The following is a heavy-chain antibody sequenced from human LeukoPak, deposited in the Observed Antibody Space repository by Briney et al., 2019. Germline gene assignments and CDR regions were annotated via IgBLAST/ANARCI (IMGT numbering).Heavy chain of an antibody. CDR2: IYTSGST. Sequence: SETLSLTCTVSGGSSSISSYYWSWIRQPAGKGLEWIGRIYTSGSTNYNPSLKGRVTMSVDTSKNQFSLKLSSVTAADTAVYYCARESGSYSPFDYWGQGTLVTVSS. V-gene: IGHV4-4*07. J-gene: IGHJ4*02. D-gene: IGHD1-26*01. CDR3: ARESGSYSPFDY. CDR1: GGSSSISSYY.